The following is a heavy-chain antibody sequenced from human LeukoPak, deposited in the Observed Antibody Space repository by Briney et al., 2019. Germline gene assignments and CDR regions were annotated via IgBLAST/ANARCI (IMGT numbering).Heavy chain of an antibody. CDR3: ARWASSSWYIYYFDY. CDR2: INHSGST. D-gene: IGHD6-13*01. Sequence: PSETLSPTCAVYGGSFSGYYWSWIRQPPGKGLEWIGEINHSGSTNYNPSLKSRVTISVDTSKNQFSLKLSSVTAADTAVYYCARWASSSWYIYYFDYWGQGTLVTVSS. CDR1: GGSFSGYY. V-gene: IGHV4-34*01. J-gene: IGHJ4*02.